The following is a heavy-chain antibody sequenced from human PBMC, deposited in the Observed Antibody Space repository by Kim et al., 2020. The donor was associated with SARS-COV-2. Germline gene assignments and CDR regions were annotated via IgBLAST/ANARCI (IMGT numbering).Heavy chain of an antibody. Sequence: GGSLRLSCAASGFTFSSYAMHWVRQAPGKGLERVAVISYDGSNKYYADSVKGRFTISRDNSKNTLYLQINSLRAEDTAVYYCASPEREGCSSTSCPDDGWRYMDVLGKGTTVTVSS. D-gene: IGHD2-2*01. J-gene: IGHJ6*03. CDR1: GFTFSSYA. V-gene: IGHV3-30-3*01. CDR3: ASPEREGCSSTSCPDDGWRYMDV. CDR2: ISYDGSNK.